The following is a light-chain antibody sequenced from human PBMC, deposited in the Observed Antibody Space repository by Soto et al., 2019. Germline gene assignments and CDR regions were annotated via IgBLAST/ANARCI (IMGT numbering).Light chain of an antibody. CDR1: QSVSISY. V-gene: IGKV3-20*01. CDR3: QQYGSSRDT. J-gene: IGKJ2*01. CDR2: GAS. Sequence: EIVLTQSPGTLSLSPGERATLSCRASQSVSISYLAWYQQKPGQAPRLRIYGASSRATGIPDRFSGSGSGTDFTLTISRLEPEDFAVYYCQQYGSSRDTFGQGTKLEIK.